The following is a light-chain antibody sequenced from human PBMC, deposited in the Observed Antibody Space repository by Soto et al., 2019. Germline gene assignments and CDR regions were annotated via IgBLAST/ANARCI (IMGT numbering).Light chain of an antibody. Sequence: DIQMTQSPSSVSASVGDRVSITCRASQGSSSWLAWYQQKPGRAPKLLIYTGSSLQSGVPSRFSVIGSGTDFTLTISSVQPEDVGTYYCQQVNSFSLTFGGGTKVEIK. CDR1: QGSSSW. CDR2: TGS. J-gene: IGKJ4*01. V-gene: IGKV1-12*01. CDR3: QQVNSFSLT.